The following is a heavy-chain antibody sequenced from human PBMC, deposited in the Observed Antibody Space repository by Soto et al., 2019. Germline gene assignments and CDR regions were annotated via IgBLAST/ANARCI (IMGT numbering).Heavy chain of an antibody. J-gene: IGHJ6*02. D-gene: IGHD3-10*01. CDR3: AGGPYYFGLDV. CDR1: GGSINTYY. Sequence: QVQLQESGPGLVKPSETLSLTCTASGGSINTYYWNWIRQSPGKGLEWIGYIYYTGTTKYNPSLESRVTISVDTSKKLFFLNFNSVTPADTAVYYCAGGPYYFGLDVWGQGTTVTVSS. V-gene: IGHV4-59*01. CDR2: IYYTGTT.